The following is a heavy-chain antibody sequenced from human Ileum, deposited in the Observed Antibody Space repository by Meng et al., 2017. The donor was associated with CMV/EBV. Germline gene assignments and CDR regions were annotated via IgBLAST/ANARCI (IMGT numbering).Heavy chain of an antibody. Sequence: CGFIFSDHYMDWVRQAQEQGLEWVGRVRDRGNSYTTEYDASVKGRFTISRDDSKNSLYLQMNSLENEDTAVYYCVKSSGTFYPAFDYWGQGTLVTVSS. J-gene: IGHJ4*02. CDR3: VKSSGTFYPAFDY. CDR2: VRDRGNSYTT. V-gene: IGHV3-72*01. CDR1: GFIFSDHY. D-gene: IGHD1-26*01.